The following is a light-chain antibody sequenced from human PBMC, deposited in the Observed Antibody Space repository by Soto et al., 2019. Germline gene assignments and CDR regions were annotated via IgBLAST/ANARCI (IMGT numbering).Light chain of an antibody. Sequence: DIQMTQSPSTLSASLGDRVTITCRASQNINNWLAWYQQKPGKAPKLLIYEASNLQSGVPSRFSGSGSGTEFILTISSLQPDDFATYYCQQYNSYSYTFGQGTKVDIK. CDR1: QNINNW. V-gene: IGKV1-5*03. CDR2: EAS. CDR3: QQYNSYSYT. J-gene: IGKJ2*01.